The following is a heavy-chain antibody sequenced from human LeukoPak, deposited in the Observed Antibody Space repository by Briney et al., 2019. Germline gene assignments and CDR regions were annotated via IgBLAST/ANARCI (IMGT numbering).Heavy chain of an antibody. CDR3: AKGRNEDGDAALNY. Sequence: GGSLRLSCAASGFTFSSYAMSWVRQAPGKGLEWVSSISGSGGNTFYADSVKGRFTISRDNSKNTLYLQMNSLRAEDTAAYPCAKGRNEDGDAALNYWGQGTLVTVSS. J-gene: IGHJ4*02. D-gene: IGHD4-17*01. CDR2: ISGSGGNT. CDR1: GFTFSSYA. V-gene: IGHV3-23*01.